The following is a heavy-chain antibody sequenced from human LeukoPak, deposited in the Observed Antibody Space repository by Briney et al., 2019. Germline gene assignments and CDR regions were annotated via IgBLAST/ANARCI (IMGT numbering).Heavy chain of an antibody. J-gene: IGHJ4*02. CDR2: INGSGGRT. D-gene: IGHD6-13*01. Sequence: GGSLRLSCAASGFTFSSYAMSWVRQAPGKGLEWVSGINGSGGRTYYGASVKGRFTISRDNSKNTLYLQMNSLRAEDTAVYYCAKGGRVVIADYSPYFDYWGQGTLVTVSS. V-gene: IGHV3-23*01. CDR3: AKGGRVVIADYSPYFDY. CDR1: GFTFSSYA.